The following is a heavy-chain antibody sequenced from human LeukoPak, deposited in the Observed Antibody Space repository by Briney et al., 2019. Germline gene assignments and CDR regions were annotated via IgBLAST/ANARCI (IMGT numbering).Heavy chain of an antibody. CDR2: INHSGST. Sequence: SETLSLTCAVYGGSFSSYYWSWIRQPPGKGLEWIGEINHSGSTNYNPSLKSRVTISVDTSKNQFSLKLSSVTAADTAVYYCARARPHLLLMVNWGQGTLVTVSS. CDR3: ARARPHLLLMVN. V-gene: IGHV4-34*01. J-gene: IGHJ4*02. CDR1: GGSFSSYY. D-gene: IGHD2-8*01.